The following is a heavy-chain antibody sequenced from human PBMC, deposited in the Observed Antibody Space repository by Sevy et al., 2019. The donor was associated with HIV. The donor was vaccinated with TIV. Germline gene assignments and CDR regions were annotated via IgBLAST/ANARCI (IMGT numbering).Heavy chain of an antibody. Sequence: SETLSLTCTVSGGSTSSYYWSWIRQPPGKGLEWIGYIYYSGSTNYNPSLKSRVTISVDTSKNQFSLKLSSVTAADTAVYYCARQQLTLVIDYWGQGTLVTVSS. CDR1: GGSTSSYY. CDR3: ARQQLTLVIDY. J-gene: IGHJ4*02. CDR2: IYYSGST. D-gene: IGHD6-13*01. V-gene: IGHV4-59*01.